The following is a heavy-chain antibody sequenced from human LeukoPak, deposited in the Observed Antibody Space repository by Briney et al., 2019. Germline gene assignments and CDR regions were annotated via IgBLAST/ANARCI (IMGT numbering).Heavy chain of an antibody. CDR1: GFTFSSYG. CDR3: AKEIYSSSSYYYYYYGMDV. CDR2: ISYDGSNK. Sequence: GSLRPSCAASGFTFSSYGMHWVRQAPGKGLEWVAVISYDGSNKYYADSVKGRFTISRDNSKNTLYLQMNSLRAEDTAVYYCAKEIYSSSSYYYYYYGMDVWGQGTTVTVSS. J-gene: IGHJ6*02. V-gene: IGHV3-30*18. D-gene: IGHD6-6*01.